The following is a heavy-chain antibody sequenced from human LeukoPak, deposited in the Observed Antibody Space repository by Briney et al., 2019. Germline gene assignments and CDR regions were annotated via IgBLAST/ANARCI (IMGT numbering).Heavy chain of an antibody. CDR1: GYSFTSYW. CDR2: IYPGGSDT. V-gene: IGHV5-51*01. CDR3: ASTESMKTYGMDV. J-gene: IGHJ6*02. D-gene: IGHD2/OR15-2a*01. Sequence: GESLKISCKGSGYSFTSYWIGWVRQMPGKGLEWMGIIYPGGSDTRYSPSFQGQVTISADKSISTAYLQWSSLKASDTAMYYCASTESMKTYGMDVWGQGTTVTVSS.